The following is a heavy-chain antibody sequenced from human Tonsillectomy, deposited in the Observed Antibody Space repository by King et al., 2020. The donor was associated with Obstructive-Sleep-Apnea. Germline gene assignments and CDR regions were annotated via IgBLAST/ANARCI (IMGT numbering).Heavy chain of an antibody. J-gene: IGHJ4*02. Sequence: QLQESGPGLLKPSETLSLTCTVSGGSISTYYWSWIRQPPGTGLEWIGYIFDSGNTRYNPALKSRVTISVDTSKNQFSLRLSSVTSADTAVYYCARQRYYYDSSGYYYPAFDHWGRGTLVTVSS. CDR1: GGSISTYY. CDR2: IFDSGNT. D-gene: IGHD3-22*01. V-gene: IGHV4-59*01. CDR3: ARQRYYYDSSGYYYPAFDH.